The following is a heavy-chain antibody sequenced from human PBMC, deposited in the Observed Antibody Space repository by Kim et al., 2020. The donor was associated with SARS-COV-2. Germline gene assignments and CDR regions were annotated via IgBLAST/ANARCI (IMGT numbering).Heavy chain of an antibody. V-gene: IGHV4-39*01. D-gene: IGHD3-10*01. CDR3: ARQVPHRTMVLGVSFDP. CDR1: GGSISSSSYY. J-gene: IGHJ5*02. Sequence: SETLSLTCTVSGGSISSSSYYWGWIRQPPGKGLEWLGSIYYSGSTYYNPSLESRVTISVDTSKNQFSLKLSSVTAADTAVYYCARQVPHRTMVLGVSFDPWGQGTLVTVSS. CDR2: IYYSGST.